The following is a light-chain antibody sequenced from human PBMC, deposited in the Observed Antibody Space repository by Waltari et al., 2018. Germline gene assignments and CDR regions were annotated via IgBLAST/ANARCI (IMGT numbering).Light chain of an antibody. CDR3: ASWDNSLNVVV. V-gene: IGLV1-44*01. CDR2: SNN. Sequence: QSVLTQPPSASGHPGQRVTISCSGSRSNIGTETVTWYQQLPGTAPTLLIYSNNQRPSGVPDRFSGSKSGTSASLAISGLQPEDEADYYCASWDNSLNVVVFGGGTKLTVL. J-gene: IGLJ2*01. CDR1: RSNIGTET.